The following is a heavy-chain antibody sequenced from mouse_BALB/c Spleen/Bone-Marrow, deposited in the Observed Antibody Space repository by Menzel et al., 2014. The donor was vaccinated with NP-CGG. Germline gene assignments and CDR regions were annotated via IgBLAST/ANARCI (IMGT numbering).Heavy chain of an antibody. V-gene: IGHV10-1*02. CDR3: ARPSYGNYGGFAY. D-gene: IGHD2-1*01. J-gene: IGHJ3*01. Sequence: EVQRVESGGGLVQPKGSLKLSCAASGFTFNTYAMNWVRQAPGKGLGWVARIRSKSNNYATYYADSVKDRFTISRDDSQSMLYLQMNNLKTEDTAMYYCARPSYGNYGGFAYWGQGTLVTVSA. CDR2: IRSKSNNYAT. CDR1: GFTFNTYA.